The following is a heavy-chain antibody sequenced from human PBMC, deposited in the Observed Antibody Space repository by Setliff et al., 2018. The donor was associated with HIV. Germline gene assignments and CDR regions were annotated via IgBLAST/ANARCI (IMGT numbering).Heavy chain of an antibody. CDR2: IHTSGST. CDR3: ARVGYHGSGRYSFDY. J-gene: IGHJ4*02. Sequence: SETLSLTCTVSGGSISSGSYYWSWIRQPAGKGLEWIGHIHTSGSTKYSPSLKSRVTISADTSKNQFSLNLSSVTAAETAVYYCARVGYHGSGRYSFDYWGQGTLVTVSS. CDR1: GGSISSGSYY. D-gene: IGHD3-10*01. V-gene: IGHV4-61*09.